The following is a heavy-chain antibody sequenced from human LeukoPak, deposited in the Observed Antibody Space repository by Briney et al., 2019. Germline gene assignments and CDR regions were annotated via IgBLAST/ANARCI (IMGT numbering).Heavy chain of an antibody. CDR1: GASISSYY. J-gene: IGHJ4*02. V-gene: IGHV4-59*08. CDR3: ARQPELYFFDY. Sequence: PSETLSLTCTVSGASISSYYWSWIRQPPGKGLEWIGYISYSGSTNYNPSLKSRVTISADTSKNQVSLTLSSVTAADTDVYYCARQPELYFFDYLGQGTLVTGSS. CDR2: ISYSGST. D-gene: IGHD3-10*01.